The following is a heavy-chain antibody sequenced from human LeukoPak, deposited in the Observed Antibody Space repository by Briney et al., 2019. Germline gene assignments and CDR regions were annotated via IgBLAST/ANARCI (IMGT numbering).Heavy chain of an antibody. CDR2: ISSSASTI. Sequence: PGGSLRLSCAASGFTFSDYYMSWIRQAPGKGLEWVSYISSSASTIYYADSVKGRFTISRDSAKNSLYPQMNSLRAEDTAVYYCARSRAAYDAFDIWGQGTMVTVSS. CDR1: GFTFSDYY. J-gene: IGHJ3*02. V-gene: IGHV3-11*01. D-gene: IGHD6-25*01. CDR3: ARSRAAYDAFDI.